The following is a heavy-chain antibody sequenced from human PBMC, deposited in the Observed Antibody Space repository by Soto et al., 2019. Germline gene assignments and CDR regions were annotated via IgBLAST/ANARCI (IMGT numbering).Heavy chain of an antibody. Sequence: EVQLLESGGGLVQPGGSLRLSCAASGFTFSSYAMSWVRQAPGKGLEWVSAISGSGGSTYYADSVKGRFTISRDNSKNRLYLQMNSLRAEDTSVYYCAKDLRHRVTTLVGFQHWGQGTLVTVSS. CDR1: GFTFSSYA. J-gene: IGHJ1*01. D-gene: IGHD4-17*01. CDR2: ISGSGGST. CDR3: AKDLRHRVTTLVGFQH. V-gene: IGHV3-23*01.